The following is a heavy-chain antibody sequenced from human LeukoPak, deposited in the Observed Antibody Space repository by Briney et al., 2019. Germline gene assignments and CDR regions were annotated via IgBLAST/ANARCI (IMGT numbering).Heavy chain of an antibody. CDR2: IIPIFGTA. CDR3: ARVGGKGTYYYYMDV. J-gene: IGHJ6*03. Sequence: GASVKVSCKASGGTFSSYAISWVRQAPGQGLEWMGGIIPIFGTANYAQKFQGRVTITADESTSTAYMELRSLRSDDTAVYYCARVGGKGTYYYYMDVWGKGTTVTVSS. V-gene: IGHV1-69*13. D-gene: IGHD4-23*01. CDR1: GGTFSSYA.